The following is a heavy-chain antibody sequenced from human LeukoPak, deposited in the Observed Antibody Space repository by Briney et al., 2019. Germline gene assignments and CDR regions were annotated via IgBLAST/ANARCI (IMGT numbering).Heavy chain of an antibody. D-gene: IGHD6-6*01. V-gene: IGHV1-18*01. CDR1: GYTFTSYG. Sequence: ASVKVSCKASGYTFTSYGISWVRQAPGQGLEWMGWFSAYNGNTNYAQKLQGRVTMTTDTSTSTAYMELRSLRSDDTAVYYCARGFEYSSSIDTFDIWGQATMVTVSS. J-gene: IGHJ3*02. CDR3: ARGFEYSSSIDTFDI. CDR2: FSAYNGNT.